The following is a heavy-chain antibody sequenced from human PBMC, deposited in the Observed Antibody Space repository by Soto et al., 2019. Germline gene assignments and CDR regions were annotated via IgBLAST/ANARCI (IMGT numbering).Heavy chain of an antibody. CDR1: GFTFSSYG. CDR2: ISYDGSNK. Sequence: GGSLRLSCAASGFTFSSYGMHWVRQAPGKGLEWVAVISYDGSNKYYADSVKGRFTISRDNSKNTLYLQMNSMRAEDTAVYYWAKDYYDSSADGGFDYWGQGTLVTVSS. D-gene: IGHD3-22*01. V-gene: IGHV3-30*18. CDR3: AKDYYDSSADGGFDY. J-gene: IGHJ4*02.